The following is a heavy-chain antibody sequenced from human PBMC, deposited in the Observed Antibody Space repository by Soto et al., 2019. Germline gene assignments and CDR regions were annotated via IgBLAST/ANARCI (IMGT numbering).Heavy chain of an antibody. CDR2: IYHSGST. J-gene: IGHJ5*02. CDR1: GGSISSGGYS. V-gene: IGHV4-30-2*01. Sequence: SETLSLTCAVSGGSISSGGYSWSWIRQPPGKGLEWIGYIYHSGSTCYNPSLKSRVTITLETSKSQFSLRLTSVTASDTAVYYCARLGAYYQSLDPWGQGTVVTVS. D-gene: IGHD2-21*01. CDR3: ARLGAYYQSLDP.